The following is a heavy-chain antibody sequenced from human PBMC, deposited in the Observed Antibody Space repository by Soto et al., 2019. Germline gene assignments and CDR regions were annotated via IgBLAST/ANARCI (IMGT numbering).Heavy chain of an antibody. V-gene: IGHV4-31*03. D-gene: IGHD2-15*01. Sequence: SSWTLSLTCSVSGASIANAPYYWTLIRQHPGKGLEWIGYVYRGDNTNYNPSLKSRVTISVDASKNQFSLRLNSVAAADTAVYYCARGVLATHLSGSSWFAS. CDR3: ARGVLATHLSGSSWFAS. CDR1: GASIANAPYY. J-gene: IGHJ5*01. CDR2: VYRGDNT.